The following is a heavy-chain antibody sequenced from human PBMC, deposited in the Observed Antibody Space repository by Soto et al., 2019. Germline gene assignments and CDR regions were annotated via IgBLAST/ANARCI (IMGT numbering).Heavy chain of an antibody. CDR3: ARKILGTASYYFDY. CDR2: ISSSSSTI. J-gene: IGHJ4*02. V-gene: IGHV3-48*01. Sequence: EVQLVESGGGLVQPGGSLRLSCAASGFTFSSYSMNWVRLAPGRGLEWVSYISSSSSTIYYADSVKGRFTISRDNAQNSLYLQMNSLRAEDTAVYYCARKILGTASYYFDYWGQGTLGTVSS. CDR1: GFTFSSYS. D-gene: IGHD1-7*01.